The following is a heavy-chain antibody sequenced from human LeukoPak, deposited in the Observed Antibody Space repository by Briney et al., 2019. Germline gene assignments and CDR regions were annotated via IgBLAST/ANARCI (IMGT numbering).Heavy chain of an antibody. D-gene: IGHD6-13*01. CDR1: GFSFSSYN. J-gene: IGHJ4*02. Sequence: GGSLRLSCAASGFSFSSYNMNWVRQAPGKGLEWVSSITSSSTYTFYADSVKGRFTISRDNAKNSLYLQMNSLRAEDMALYYCAKDMIWKDFAAGGLFDSWGQGTLVTVSS. CDR3: AKDMIWKDFAAGGLFDS. V-gene: IGHV3-21*04. CDR2: ITSSSTYT.